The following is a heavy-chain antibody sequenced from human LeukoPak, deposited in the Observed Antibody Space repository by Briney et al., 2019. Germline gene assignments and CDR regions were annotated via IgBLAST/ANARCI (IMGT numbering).Heavy chain of an antibody. D-gene: IGHD3-16*02. CDR3: ARDFGYYDYVWGSYRPPDY. J-gene: IGHJ4*02. CDR1: GYTFTSYG. Sequence: ASVKVSCKASGYTFTSYGISWVRQAPGQGLEWMGWISAYNGNTNYAQKLQGRVTMTTDTSTSTAYMELRSLRSDDTAVYYCARDFGYYDYVWGSYRPPDYWGQGTLVTVSS. V-gene: IGHV1-18*01. CDR2: ISAYNGNT.